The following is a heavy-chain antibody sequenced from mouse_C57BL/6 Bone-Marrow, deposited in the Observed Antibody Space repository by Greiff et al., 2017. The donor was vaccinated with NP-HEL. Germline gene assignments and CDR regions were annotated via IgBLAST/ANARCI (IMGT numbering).Heavy chain of an antibody. CDR2: IYPGSGST. Sequence: VQLQQPGAELVKPGASVKMSCKASGYTFTSYWITWVKQRPGQGLEWIGDIYPGSGSTNYNEKFKSKATLTVETSSSTAYVQLSSLTSEDSAVYYCARRVRRLYYYAMDYWGQGTSVTVSS. CDR3: ARRVRRLYYYAMDY. D-gene: IGHD2-14*01. CDR1: GYTFTSYW. V-gene: IGHV1-55*01. J-gene: IGHJ4*01.